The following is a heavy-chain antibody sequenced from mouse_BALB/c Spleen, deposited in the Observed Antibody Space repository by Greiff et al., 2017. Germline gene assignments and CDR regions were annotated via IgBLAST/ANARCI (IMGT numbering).Heavy chain of an antibody. V-gene: IGHV5-15*02. CDR3: ARQAVTTVSLDY. CDR1: GFTFSDYG. D-gene: IGHD1-1*01. Sequence: EVMLVESGGGLVQPGGSRKLSCAASGFTFSDYGMAWVRQAPGKGPEWVAFISNLAYSIYYADTVTGRFTISRENAKNTLYLEMSSLRSEDTAMYYCARQAVTTVSLDYWGQGTTLTVSS. CDR2: ISNLAYSI. J-gene: IGHJ2*01.